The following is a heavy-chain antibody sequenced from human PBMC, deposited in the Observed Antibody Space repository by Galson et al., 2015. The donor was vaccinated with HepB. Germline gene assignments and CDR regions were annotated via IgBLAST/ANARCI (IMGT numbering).Heavy chain of an antibody. CDR1: GGSISSGGYY. CDR2: IYYSGST. Sequence: TLSLTCTVSGGSISSGGYYWSWIRQHPGKGLEWIGYIYYSGSTYYNPSLKSRVTISVDTSKNQFSLKLSSVTAADTAVYYCARVRTAYLKYYFDYWGQGTLVTVSS. CDR3: ARVRTAYLKYYFDY. V-gene: IGHV4-31*03. J-gene: IGHJ4*02. D-gene: IGHD2-21*02.